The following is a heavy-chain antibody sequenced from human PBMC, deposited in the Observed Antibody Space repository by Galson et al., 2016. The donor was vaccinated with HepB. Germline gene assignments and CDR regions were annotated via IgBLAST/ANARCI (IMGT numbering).Heavy chain of an antibody. Sequence: SLRLSCAASGFTFRSYAMNWVRQAPGKGLEWVSAITPNGGTTYYADSVKGRFTISRDNSKNTLYFQMSSLTADDTAVYYCAKDLHEDCRGLRCQTQYYFDSWGQGTLVAASS. V-gene: IGHV3-64D*06. J-gene: IGHJ4*02. D-gene: IGHD2-21*01. CDR2: ITPNGGTT. CDR1: GFTFRSYA. CDR3: AKDLHEDCRGLRCQTQYYFDS.